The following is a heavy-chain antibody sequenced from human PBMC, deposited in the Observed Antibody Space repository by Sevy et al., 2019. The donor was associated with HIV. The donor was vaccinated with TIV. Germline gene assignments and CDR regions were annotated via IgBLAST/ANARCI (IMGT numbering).Heavy chain of an antibody. CDR3: ARDLASGSFFSLYFDY. Sequence: GGSLRLSCAASGLNVSDYFMSWIRQAPGKRPEWVSYISSSGTIIYYADSVKGRFTISRSNAKNSIYLQMNSLRAEDTAIYYCARDLASGSFFSLYFDYWGQGTLVTVSS. V-gene: IGHV3-11*01. CDR2: ISSSGTII. J-gene: IGHJ4*02. D-gene: IGHD3-10*01. CDR1: GLNVSDYF.